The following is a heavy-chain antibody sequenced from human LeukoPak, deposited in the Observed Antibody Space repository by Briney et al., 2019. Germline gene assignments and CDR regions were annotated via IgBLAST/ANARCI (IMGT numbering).Heavy chain of an antibody. D-gene: IGHD2-15*01. V-gene: IGHV3-23*01. CDR1: GFTFSSYG. J-gene: IGHJ3*02. Sequence: GGSLRLSCAASGFTFSSYGMHWVRQAPGKGLEWVSAISGSGGSTYYADSVKGRFTISRDNSKNTLYLQMNSLRAEDTAVYYCAKGGYCSGGSCYSLDAFDIWGQGTMVTVSS. CDR2: ISGSGGST. CDR3: AKGGYCSGGSCYSLDAFDI.